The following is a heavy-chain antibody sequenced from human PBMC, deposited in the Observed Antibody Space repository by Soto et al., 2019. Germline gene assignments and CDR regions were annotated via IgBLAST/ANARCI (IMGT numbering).Heavy chain of an antibody. Sequence: ASVKVSCKVSGYTLTESSMHWVRQAPGKGLEWMGGFDPEDGETIYAQKFQGRVTMTEDTSTDTAYMELSSLRSEDTAVYYCATDAGFTMVRGVPLVAGYAFDIWGQGTMVTVSS. CDR3: ATDAGFTMVRGVPLVAGYAFDI. V-gene: IGHV1-24*01. CDR2: FDPEDGET. J-gene: IGHJ3*02. CDR1: GYTLTESS. D-gene: IGHD3-10*01.